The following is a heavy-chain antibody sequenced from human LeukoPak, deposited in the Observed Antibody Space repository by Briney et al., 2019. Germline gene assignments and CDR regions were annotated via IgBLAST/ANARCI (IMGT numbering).Heavy chain of an antibody. CDR2: IYYSGST. V-gene: IGHV4-59*01. CDR3: ARDDAIVVGSFDY. D-gene: IGHD3-22*01. Sequence: PSETLSLTCTVSGGSISSYYWSWIRQPPGKGLEWIGYIYYSGSTNYNPSLKSRVTISVDTSKNQFSLKLSSATAADTAVYYCARDDAIVVGSFDYWGQGTLVTVSS. CDR1: GGSISSYY. J-gene: IGHJ4*02.